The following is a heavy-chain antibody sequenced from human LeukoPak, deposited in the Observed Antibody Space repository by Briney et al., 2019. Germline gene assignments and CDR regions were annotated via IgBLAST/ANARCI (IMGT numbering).Heavy chain of an antibody. CDR1: GGSISSYY. CDR2: IYYSGST. J-gene: IGHJ3*02. Sequence: SETLSLTCTVSGGSISSYYWSWIRQPPGKGLEWIGYIYYSGSTNYNPSLKSRVTISVDTSKNQFSLKLSSVTAADTAVYYCARVSTGGAFDIWGQGTMVTVSS. CDR3: ARVSTGGAFDI. D-gene: IGHD7-27*01. V-gene: IGHV4-59*01.